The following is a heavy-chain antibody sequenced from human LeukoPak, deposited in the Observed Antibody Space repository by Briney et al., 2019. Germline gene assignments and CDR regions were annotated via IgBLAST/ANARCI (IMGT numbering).Heavy chain of an antibody. V-gene: IGHV3-23*01. J-gene: IGHJ4*02. CDR1: GFTLSIYA. D-gene: IGHD1-1*01. Sequence: PGGSLRLSCVASGFTLSIYAMSWVRQAPEKGLGWVSAISGSGGSTYYADSVKGRFTISRDNSKNTLYLQMNSLRAEDTAVYYCAKDLLEEEHYFDYWGQGTLVTVSS. CDR2: ISGSGGST. CDR3: AKDLLEEEHYFDY.